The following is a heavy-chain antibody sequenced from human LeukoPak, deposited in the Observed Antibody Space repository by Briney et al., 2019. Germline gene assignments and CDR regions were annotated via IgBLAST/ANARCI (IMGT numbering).Heavy chain of an antibody. CDR1: GFTFSSYA. J-gene: IGHJ4*02. V-gene: IGHV3-23*01. CDR2: ISGSGGST. D-gene: IGHD3-3*02. CDR3: TRPVSIGNFYY. Sequence: GGSLRLSCAASGFTFSSYAMSWVRQAPGKGLEWVSAISGSGGSTYYADSVKGRFTISRDNSKNTLYLQMNSLRAEDTAVYYCTRPVSIGNFYYWGQETLVTVSS.